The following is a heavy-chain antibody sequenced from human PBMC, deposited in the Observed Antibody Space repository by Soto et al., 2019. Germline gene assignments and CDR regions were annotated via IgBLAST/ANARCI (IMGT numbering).Heavy chain of an antibody. Sequence: GASVKVSCKASGGTFSSYAISWVRQAPGQGLEWMGGIIPISETTNYAQKFQGRVTITADESKSTAYMELSSLRSEDTAVYYCARSQGSSTSLEIYYYYYYGMDVWGQGTTVTVS. V-gene: IGHV1-69*13. D-gene: IGHD2-2*01. CDR1: GGTFSSYA. CDR3: ARSQGSSTSLEIYYYYYYGMDV. J-gene: IGHJ6*02. CDR2: IIPISETT.